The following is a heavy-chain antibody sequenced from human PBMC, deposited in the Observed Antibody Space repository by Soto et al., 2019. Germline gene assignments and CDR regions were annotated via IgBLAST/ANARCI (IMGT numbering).Heavy chain of an antibody. V-gene: IGHV3-9*01. CDR3: VKDESINWYSGHFRH. CDR1: GFTFDDYA. J-gene: IGHJ1*01. D-gene: IGHD6-13*01. CDR2: INWNSGSI. Sequence: ASGGGLVQPGRSLRLSCAASGFTFDDYAMHWVRQVPGKGLEWVSGINWNSGSIGYGDSVKGRFAISRDNAKNSLHLQMNSLSAEDTAFYYCVKDESINWYSGHFRHWGQGTLVTVSS.